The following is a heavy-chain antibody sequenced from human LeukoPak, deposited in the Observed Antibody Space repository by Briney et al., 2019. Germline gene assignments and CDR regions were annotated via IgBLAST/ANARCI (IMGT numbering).Heavy chain of an antibody. V-gene: IGHV1-69*13. Sequence: SVKVSCKASGGTFSSYAISWVRQAPGQGLEWMGGIIPIFGAANYAQKFQGRVTITADESTSTAYMELSSLRSEDTAVYYCARRLLGYCSSTSCYMYYGMDVWGKGTTVTVSS. CDR2: IIPIFGAA. CDR1: GGTFSSYA. D-gene: IGHD2-2*02. J-gene: IGHJ6*04. CDR3: ARRLLGYCSSTSCYMYYGMDV.